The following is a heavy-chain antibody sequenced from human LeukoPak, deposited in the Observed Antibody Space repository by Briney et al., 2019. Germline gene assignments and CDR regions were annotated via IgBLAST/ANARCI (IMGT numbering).Heavy chain of an antibody. Sequence: GGSLRLSCAASGFTFSSYSMNWVRQAPGKGLEWVSSISSSSSYIYYADSVKGRFTISRDNAKNSLYLQMNSLRAEDTAVYYCARAVDTAMVSTFYYMDVWGKGTTVTVSS. CDR2: ISSSSSYI. J-gene: IGHJ6*03. CDR1: GFTFSSYS. D-gene: IGHD5-18*01. V-gene: IGHV3-21*01. CDR3: ARAVDTAMVSTFYYMDV.